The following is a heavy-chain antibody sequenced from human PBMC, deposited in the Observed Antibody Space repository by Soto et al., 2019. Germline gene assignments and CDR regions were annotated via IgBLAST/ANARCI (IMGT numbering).Heavy chain of an antibody. CDR3: ARDGIATLPAGDYYYYMYG. CDR2: IWYDGSNK. J-gene: IGHJ6*03. V-gene: IGHV3-33*01. CDR1: GFTFSSYG. D-gene: IGHD6-19*01. Sequence: QVQLVESGGGVVQPGRSLRLSCAASGFTFSSYGMHWVRQAPGKGLEWVAVIWYDGSNKYYADSVKGRFTISRDNYNNTLYLQMNRLRAEDTAVYYWARDGIATLPAGDYYYYMYGWGTGTTVTVSS.